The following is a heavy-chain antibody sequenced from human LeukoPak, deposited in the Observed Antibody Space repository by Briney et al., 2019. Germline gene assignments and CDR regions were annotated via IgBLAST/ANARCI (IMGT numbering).Heavy chain of an antibody. V-gene: IGHV4-34*01. D-gene: IGHD5-24*01. CDR3: ASVELATTNFDS. CDR1: SGSFSGSY. CDR2: ISHSGSA. J-gene: IGHJ4*02. Sequence: SETLSLTCAVYSGSFSGSYWSWIRQPPGKGLEWIGEISHSGSANHNPSLRSRVTISVDTSKNEFSLKLNSVSAADTAVYYCASVELATTNFDSWGQGTLVTVSP.